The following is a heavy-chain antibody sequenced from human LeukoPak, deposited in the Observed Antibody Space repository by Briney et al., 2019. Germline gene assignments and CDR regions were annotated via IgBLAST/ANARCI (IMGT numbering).Heavy chain of an antibody. CDR3: AQDTYGGNSVFHFDY. J-gene: IGHJ4*02. CDR1: GFTFSSYG. Sequence: GGSLRLSCAASGFTFSSYGMHWVRQAPGKGLEWVAVIWYDGSNKYYADSVKGRFTISRDNSKNTLYLQMNSLRAEDTAVYYCAQDTYGGNSVFHFDYWGQGTLVTVSS. D-gene: IGHD4-23*01. V-gene: IGHV3-33*06. CDR2: IWYDGSNK.